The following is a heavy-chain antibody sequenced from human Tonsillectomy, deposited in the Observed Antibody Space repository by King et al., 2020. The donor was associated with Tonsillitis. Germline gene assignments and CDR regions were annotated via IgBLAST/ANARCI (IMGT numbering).Heavy chain of an antibody. CDR2: IYSGDSDG. CDR3: ARLWNKWNDVVDY. Sequence: VQLVQSGAEVKKPGESLKISCKGSGYSFTSYWIGWVRQMPGKGLDLMVFIYSGDSDGRYSPPFQGQVTISADKSISTAYLQWSSLKASDTAMYYCARLWNKWNDVVDYWGQGTLVTVSS. V-gene: IGHV5-51*01. CDR1: GYSFTSYW. D-gene: IGHD1-20*01. J-gene: IGHJ4*02.